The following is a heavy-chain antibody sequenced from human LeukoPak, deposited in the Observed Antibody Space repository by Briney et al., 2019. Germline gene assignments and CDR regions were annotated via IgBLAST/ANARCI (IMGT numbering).Heavy chain of an antibody. CDR3: ARERYYDSSGYFFDY. V-gene: IGHV1-69*04. J-gene: IGHJ4*02. D-gene: IGHD3-22*01. Sequence: APVKVSCKASGGTFSSYAISWVRQAAGQGLEWMGRIIPILGIANYAQKFQGRVTITADKSTSTAYMELSSLRSEDTAVYYCARERYYDSSGYFFDYWGQGTLVTVSS. CDR2: IIPILGIA. CDR1: GGTFSSYA.